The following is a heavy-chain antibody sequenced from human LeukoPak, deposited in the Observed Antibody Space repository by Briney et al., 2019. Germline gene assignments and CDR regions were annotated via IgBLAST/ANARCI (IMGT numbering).Heavy chain of an antibody. CDR1: GGSFRGYY. Sequence: SETLSLTCAVYGGSFRGYYWSWIRQPPGKGLEWIGEINHSGSTKRNPSLKSRVTISVDTSKNQFSLKLSSVTAADTAVYYCARGDILTGLGYWGQGALVTVSS. CDR3: ARGDILTGLGY. J-gene: IGHJ4*02. V-gene: IGHV4-34*01. D-gene: IGHD3-9*01. CDR2: INHSGST.